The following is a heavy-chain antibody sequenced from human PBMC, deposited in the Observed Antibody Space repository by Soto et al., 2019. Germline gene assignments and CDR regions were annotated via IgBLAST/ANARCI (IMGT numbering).Heavy chain of an antibody. V-gene: IGHV3-48*03. CDR1: GFTFSSYE. CDR2: ISSSGSTK. Sequence: GGSLRLSCEGSGFTFSSYEMNWVRQAPGKGLEWVSYISSSGSTKNYADSVKGRFTISRDNVKNPLYLQMNSLRAEDTAVYYCARVPRNFYYNGMDVWGQGTTVTSP. J-gene: IGHJ6*02. CDR3: ARVPRNFYYNGMDV.